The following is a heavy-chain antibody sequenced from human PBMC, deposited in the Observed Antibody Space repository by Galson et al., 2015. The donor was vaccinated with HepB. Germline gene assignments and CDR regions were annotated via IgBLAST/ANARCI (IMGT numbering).Heavy chain of an antibody. CDR1: GFTFSSYG. CDR2: ISYDGSNK. J-gene: IGHJ6*02. CDR3: AKVIVARYYYGMDV. V-gene: IGHV3-30*18. Sequence: SLRLSCAASGFTFSSYGMHWVRQAPGKGLEWVAVISYDGSNKYYADPVKGRFTISRDNSKNTLYLQMNSLRAEDTAVYYCAKVIVARYYYGMDVWGQGTTVTVSS. D-gene: IGHD5-12*01.